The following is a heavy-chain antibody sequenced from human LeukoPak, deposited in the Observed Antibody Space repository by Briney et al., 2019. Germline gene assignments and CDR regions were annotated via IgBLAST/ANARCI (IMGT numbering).Heavy chain of an antibody. CDR3: ARGGNYYDSSGIQGYGMDV. V-gene: IGHV3-33*01. CDR1: GFTFSSYG. D-gene: IGHD3-22*01. CDR2: ICYDGSNK. Sequence: GGSLRLSCAASGFTFSSYGMHWVRQAPGKGVEWVAVICYDGSNKYYADSVKGRFTISRDNSKNTLYLQMNSLRAEDTAVYYCARGGNYYDSSGIQGYGMDVWRQGTTVTVSS. J-gene: IGHJ6*02.